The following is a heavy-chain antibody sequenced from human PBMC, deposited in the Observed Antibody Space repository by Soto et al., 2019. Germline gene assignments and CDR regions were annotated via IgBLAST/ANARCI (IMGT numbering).Heavy chain of an antibody. CDR2: IYYSGST. J-gene: IGHJ5*02. CDR1: GGSISSSSYY. V-gene: IGHV4-39*01. CDR3: ATGQDSSSWYVWFDP. D-gene: IGHD6-13*01. Sequence: SLTCTVSGGSISSSSYYWGWIRQPPRKGLEWIGSIYYSGSTYYNPSLKSRVTISVDTSKNQFSLKLSSVTAADTAVYYCATGQDSSSWYVWFDPWGQGTLVNVAS.